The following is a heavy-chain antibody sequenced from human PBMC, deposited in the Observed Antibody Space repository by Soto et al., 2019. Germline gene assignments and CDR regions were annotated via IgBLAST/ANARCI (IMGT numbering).Heavy chain of an antibody. CDR2: IWYDGSNK. CDR1: GFTFSSYG. V-gene: IGHV3-33*01. CDR3: ARSCYYSSGYHDAFDI. Sequence: QVQLVESGGGVVQPGRSLRLSCAASGFTFSSYGMHWVRQAPGKGLEWVAVIWYDGSNKYYADSVKGRFTISRDNSKNTLYLKMTSLRAEDTAVYYCARSCYYSSGYHDAFDIWGQGTMVTVSS. J-gene: IGHJ3*02. D-gene: IGHD3-22*01.